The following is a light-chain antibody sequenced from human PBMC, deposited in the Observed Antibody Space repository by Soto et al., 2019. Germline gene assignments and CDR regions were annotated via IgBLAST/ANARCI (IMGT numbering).Light chain of an antibody. CDR2: DVS. Sequence: AIQLTQSPSSLSASVGDRVTITCRASQDIRGALAWYQQKPGKPPKLLIFDVSSLQSGVPSRFSGSGSGTGFPLPISSLQPEDFATYYCQQFNTYPIPFGQGTRLEIK. CDR3: QQFNTYPIP. J-gene: IGKJ5*01. CDR1: QDIRGA. V-gene: IGKV1-13*02.